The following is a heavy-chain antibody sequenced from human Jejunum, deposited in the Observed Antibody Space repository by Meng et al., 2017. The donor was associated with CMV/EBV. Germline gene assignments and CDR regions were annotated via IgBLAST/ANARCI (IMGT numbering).Heavy chain of an antibody. CDR2: TDHLRRT. V-gene: IGHV4-34*01. CDR3: ATADEYAFKY. CDR1: GGYFSGYT. J-gene: IGHJ4*02. D-gene: IGHD2-2*01. Sequence: WGAGTLNTPAPLSLSCTLSGGYFSGYTWSCFRQAPGKGLEWIADTDHLRRTNFKPSLKSRVSISRDTSRDQFSMRLNTVTAADTAVYYCATADEYAFKYWGQGTLVTVSS.